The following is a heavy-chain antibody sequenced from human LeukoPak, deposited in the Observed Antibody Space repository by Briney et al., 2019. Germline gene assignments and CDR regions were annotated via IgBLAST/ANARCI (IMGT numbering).Heavy chain of an antibody. D-gene: IGHD6-19*01. CDR1: GGTFSSYA. V-gene: IGHV1-69*05. CDR2: IIPIFGTA. J-gene: IGHJ3*02. Sequence: ASVKVSCKASGGTFSSYAISWVRQAPGQGLEWMGRIIPIFGTANYAQKFQGRVTITTDESTSTAYMELSSLRSEDTAVYDCASSIAVAGPEGFDIWGQGTMVTVSS. CDR3: ASSIAVAGPEGFDI.